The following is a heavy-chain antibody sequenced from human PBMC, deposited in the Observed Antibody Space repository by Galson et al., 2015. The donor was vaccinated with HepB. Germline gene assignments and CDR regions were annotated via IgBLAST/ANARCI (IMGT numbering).Heavy chain of an antibody. Sequence: SVKVSCKASGGTFSNYAISWVRQAPGQGLEWMGGIIPLFDITNYAQNFQDRVTLSADESTSTVYMELSSLRSEDTAMYYCARGDIVVLPTTMPPYYGMDVWGQGTTATVSS. CDR3: ARGDIVVLPTTMPPYYGMDV. V-gene: IGHV1-69*13. J-gene: IGHJ6*02. CDR1: GGTFSNYA. D-gene: IGHD2-2*01. CDR2: IIPLFDIT.